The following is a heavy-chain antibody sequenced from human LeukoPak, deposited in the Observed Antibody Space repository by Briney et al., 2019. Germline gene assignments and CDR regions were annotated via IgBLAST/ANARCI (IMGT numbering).Heavy chain of an antibody. CDR1: GFTFSSYS. D-gene: IGHD3-16*02. V-gene: IGHV3-48*02. CDR2: IGSSGDTV. CDR3: ARGYNRCLYY. Sequence: GGSLRLSCAASGFTFSSYSMYWVRQAPGKGLEWVSFIGSSGDTVYYADSVKGRITISRDNAKRSLYLQLNSLRDEDTAMYYCARGYNRCLYYWGQGSLVTVSS. J-gene: IGHJ4*02.